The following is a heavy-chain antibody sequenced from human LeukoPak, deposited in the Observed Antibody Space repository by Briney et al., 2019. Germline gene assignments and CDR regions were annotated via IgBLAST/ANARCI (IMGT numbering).Heavy chain of an antibody. J-gene: IGHJ4*02. V-gene: IGHV3-15*01. CDR2: IKSKTDGGTT. Sequence: GGSLRLSCAASGFTFSNAWMSWVRQAPGKGLEWVGRIKSKTDGGTTDYAAPVKGRFTISRDDSKNTLYLQMNSLKTEDTAVYYCTTVGKYYDFWSGYYSLDYWGQGTLVTVSS. CDR1: GFTFSNAW. CDR3: TTVGKYYDFWSGYYSLDY. D-gene: IGHD3-3*01.